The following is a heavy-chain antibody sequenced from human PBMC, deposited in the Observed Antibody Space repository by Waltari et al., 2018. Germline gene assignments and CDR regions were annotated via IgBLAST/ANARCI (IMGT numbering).Heavy chain of an antibody. Sequence: QVQLQESGPGLVKPSETLSLTCTVSSGSISSYYWSWIRQPPGKGLEWIGYIYYRGSTNFNPSLKSRVTISVDTSKNQFSLKLSSVTAADTAVYYCARERRDGYKYYCDYWGQGTLVTVSS. CDR1: SGSISSYY. D-gene: IGHD5-12*01. CDR2: IYYRGST. V-gene: IGHV4-59*01. J-gene: IGHJ4*02. CDR3: ARERRDGYKYYCDY.